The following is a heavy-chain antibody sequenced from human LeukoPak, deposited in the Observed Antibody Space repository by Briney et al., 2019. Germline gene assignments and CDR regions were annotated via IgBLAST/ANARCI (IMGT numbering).Heavy chain of an antibody. V-gene: IGHV3-48*03. D-gene: IGHD3-10*01. CDR1: GFTFSSYE. J-gene: IGHJ5*02. CDR2: ISSTGSTI. CDR3: ARELPYYYGSGIGEAWFDP. Sequence: GGSLRLSCAASGFTFSSYEMNWVRQAPGKGLEWLSYISSTGSTIYYADSVKGRFTISRDNAKNSLYLQMNSLRVEDTAVYYCARELPYYYGSGIGEAWFDPWGQGTLVTVSS.